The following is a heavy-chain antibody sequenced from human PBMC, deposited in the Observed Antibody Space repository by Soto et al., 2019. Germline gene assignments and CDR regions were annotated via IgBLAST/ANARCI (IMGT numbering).Heavy chain of an antibody. D-gene: IGHD3-10*01. J-gene: IGHJ5*02. Sequence: SLRLSCAASGFTFSSYWMHWVRQAPGKGLVWFSRINSDGSSTGYTDSVKGRFTISRDNAKNTLYLQTNRLRAEDTAVYYCARVSGLSLGFYDPWGQGTMVTVSS. V-gene: IGHV3-74*01. CDR3: ARVSGLSLGFYDP. CDR2: INSDGSST. CDR1: GFTFSSYW.